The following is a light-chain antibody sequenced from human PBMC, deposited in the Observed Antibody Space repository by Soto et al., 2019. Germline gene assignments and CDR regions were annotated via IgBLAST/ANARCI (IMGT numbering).Light chain of an antibody. CDR1: QSIRRW. V-gene: IGKV1-5*01. Sequence: DIQMTQSPSMLSASVGDRVTIACRASQSIRRWLAWYQQKPGKAPKLLIFDASTLESGVPSRFSGRGSETEFTHTISSLQPDDFATYYCQQYNSYSPATFGQGTKVEI. J-gene: IGKJ1*01. CDR3: QQYNSYSPAT. CDR2: DAS.